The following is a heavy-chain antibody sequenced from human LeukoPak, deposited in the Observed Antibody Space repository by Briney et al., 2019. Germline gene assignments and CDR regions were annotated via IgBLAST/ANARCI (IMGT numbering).Heavy chain of an antibody. CDR1: GVILSNYA. CDR3: ATDYGDYEPIDY. CDR2: ISFDGTNK. V-gene: IGHV3-30*04. J-gene: IGHJ4*02. D-gene: IGHD4-17*01. Sequence: GGSLRLSCTASGVILSNYAMHWVRRPPGRGLEWVAVISFDGTNKYYGDSVVGRFSVSRDNSKNTLYLQMNSLRPDDTAMYYCATDYGDYEPIDYWGQGTLVTVSS.